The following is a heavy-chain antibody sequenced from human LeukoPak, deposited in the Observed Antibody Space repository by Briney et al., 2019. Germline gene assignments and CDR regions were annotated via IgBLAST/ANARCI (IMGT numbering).Heavy chain of an antibody. V-gene: IGHV1-24*01. D-gene: IGHD5-12*01. Sequence: ASVKVSCKVSGYTLTELSMHWLRQAPGKGLDWMGGFDPEDGETIYAQKFQGRVTMTEDTSTDTAYMELSSLISEGTAVYYCSTAELWGGYELPNLWGQGTLVAVSS. CDR1: GYTLTELS. CDR3: STAELWGGYELPNL. CDR2: FDPEDGET. J-gene: IGHJ5*02.